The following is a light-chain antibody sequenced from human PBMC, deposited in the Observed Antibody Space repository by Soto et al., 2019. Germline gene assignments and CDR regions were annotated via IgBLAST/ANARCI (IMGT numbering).Light chain of an antibody. J-gene: IGLJ3*02. CDR3: SSYAGSNNVV. V-gene: IGLV2-8*01. CDR1: SSDVGGYNY. Sequence: QSALTQPPSASGSPGQSVTISCTRASSDVGGYNYVSWCQQHPGKTPKLMIYEVTKQPSGVPDRFSGSKSGNTASLTVSGLHAEDEADYYCSSYAGSNNVVFGGGTKLTVL. CDR2: EVT.